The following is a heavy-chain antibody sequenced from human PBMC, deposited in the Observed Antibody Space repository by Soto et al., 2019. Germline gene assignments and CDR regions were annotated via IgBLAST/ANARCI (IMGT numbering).Heavy chain of an antibody. CDR1: GYTFTSYG. J-gene: IGHJ5*02. CDR3: ARGDDYYDSSGLRRIGFDP. V-gene: IGHV1-18*01. D-gene: IGHD3-22*01. Sequence: QVQLVQSGAEVKKPGASVKVSCKASGYTFTSYGISWVRQAPGQGLEWMGWISAYNGNTNYAQKLQGRVTMTTDTXXSXAXXELRSLRADDTAVYYCARGDDYYDSSGLRRIGFDPWGQGTLVTVSS. CDR2: ISAYNGNT.